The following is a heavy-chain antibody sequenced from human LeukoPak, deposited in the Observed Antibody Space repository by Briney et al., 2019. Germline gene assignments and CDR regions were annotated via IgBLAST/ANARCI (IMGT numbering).Heavy chain of an antibody. CDR2: IYYSGST. D-gene: IGHD6-13*01. CDR1: GGSISSYY. CDR3: AREIAAAGTFYYYYMDV. V-gene: IGHV4-59*01. Sequence: SETLSLTCTVSGGSISSYYWSWIRQPRGKGLEWIGYIYYSGSTNYNPSLKSRVTISVDTSKNQFSLKLSSVTAADTAVYYCAREIAAAGTFYYYYMDVWGKGTTVTVSS. J-gene: IGHJ6*03.